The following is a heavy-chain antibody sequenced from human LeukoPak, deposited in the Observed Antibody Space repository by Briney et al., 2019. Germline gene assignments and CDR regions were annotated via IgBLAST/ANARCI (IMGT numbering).Heavy chain of an antibody. V-gene: IGHV4-31*03. Sequence: PSQTLSLTCTVSGGSISSGGYYWSWIRQHPGKGLEWIGYIYYSGSTYYNPSLKSRVTISVDTSKNQFSLKQSSVTAADTAVYYCARGACSSTSCYPPMTSDAFDIWGQGTMVTVSS. D-gene: IGHD2-2*01. J-gene: IGHJ3*02. CDR2: IYYSGST. CDR3: ARGACSSTSCYPPMTSDAFDI. CDR1: GGSISSGGYY.